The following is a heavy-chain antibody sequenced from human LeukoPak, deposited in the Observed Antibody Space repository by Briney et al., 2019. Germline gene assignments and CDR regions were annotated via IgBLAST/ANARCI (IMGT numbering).Heavy chain of an antibody. CDR3: ARVINYCDSSGNFDY. J-gene: IGHJ4*02. CDR1: GGTFSSYA. Sequence: SVKVSCKASGGTFSSYAISWVRQAPGQGLEWMGGIIPIFGTANYAQKFQGRVTITADESTSTAYMELSSLRSEDTAVYYCARVINYCDSSGNFDYWGQGTLVTVSS. D-gene: IGHD3-22*01. CDR2: IIPIFGTA. V-gene: IGHV1-69*13.